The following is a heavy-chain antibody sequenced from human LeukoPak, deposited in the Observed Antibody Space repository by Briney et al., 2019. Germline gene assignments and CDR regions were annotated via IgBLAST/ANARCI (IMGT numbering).Heavy chain of an antibody. V-gene: IGHV3-53*01. CDR2: IYSGGST. CDR3: AELGITMIEGV. J-gene: IGHJ6*04. D-gene: IGHD3-22*01. CDR1: GFTVSNSY. Sequence: PGGSLRLSCAVSGFTVSNSYMNWVRQAPGKGLEWVSVIYSGGSTYYADSVKGRFTISRDNAKNSLYLQMNSLRAEDTAVYYCAELGITMIEGVWGKGTTVTVSS.